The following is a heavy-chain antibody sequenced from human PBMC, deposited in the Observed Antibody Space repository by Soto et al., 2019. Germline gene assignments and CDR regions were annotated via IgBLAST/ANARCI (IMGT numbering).Heavy chain of an antibody. J-gene: IGHJ6*02. CDR3: AKERFDGYNPFDYDGRDV. CDR2: ISYDGSNK. CDR1: GFTFSSYG. V-gene: IGHV3-30*18. D-gene: IGHD5-12*01. Sequence: QVQLVESGGGVVQPGRSLRLSCAASGFTFSSYGMHWVRQAPGKGLEWVAVISYDGSNKYYADSVKGRFTISRDNSKNTLYLQMNSLRAEYTAVYYCAKERFDGYNPFDYDGRDVWGQGTTVTVSS.